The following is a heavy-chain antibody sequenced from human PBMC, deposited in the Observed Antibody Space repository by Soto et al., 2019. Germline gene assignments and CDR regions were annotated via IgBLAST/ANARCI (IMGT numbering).Heavy chain of an antibody. CDR2: INHSGST. CDR3: ARGRNSGWLKFEFYY. CDR1: GGSFSGYY. Sequence: QVQLQQWGAGLLKPSETLSLTCAVDGGSFSGYYWRWIRQPPGKALECIGEINHSGSTNYNPSLKSRVTISVDTSKNQFSLKLISVSAADPAVYYCARGRNSGWLKFEFYYGGQGTLVTVSS. J-gene: IGHJ4*02. V-gene: IGHV4-34*01. D-gene: IGHD6-19*01.